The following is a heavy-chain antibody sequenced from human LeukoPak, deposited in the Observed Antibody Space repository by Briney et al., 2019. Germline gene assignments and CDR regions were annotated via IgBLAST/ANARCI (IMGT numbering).Heavy chain of an antibody. Sequence: ASVKVSCKASGYTFTDYYIHWVRQAPGQGLECMGWTNPNNGGTKYAQRFQGRVTMTRDTSVTTAYMQLSGLTFDDTAVYFCARGQSNNYYGWFDPWGQGTLVTVSS. CDR1: GYTFTDYY. J-gene: IGHJ5*02. V-gene: IGHV1-2*02. D-gene: IGHD1-26*01. CDR3: ARGQSNNYYGWFDP. CDR2: TNPNNGGT.